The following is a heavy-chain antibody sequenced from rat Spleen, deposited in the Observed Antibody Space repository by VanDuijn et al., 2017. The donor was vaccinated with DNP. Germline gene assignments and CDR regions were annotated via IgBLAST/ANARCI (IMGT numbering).Heavy chain of an antibody. J-gene: IGHJ2*01. CDR2: ISYSGST. CDR1: GYSITSYY. V-gene: IGHV3-1*01. CDR3: ARWTYFFDY. Sequence: VRLKESGPGLVKPSQSLSLTCSVSGYSITSYYWGWIRKFPGNKMEWIGHISYSGSTTYNPSLKSRISITRDTSKNHFFLQLNSVTTEDTATYYCARWTYFFDYWGQGVMVTVSS.